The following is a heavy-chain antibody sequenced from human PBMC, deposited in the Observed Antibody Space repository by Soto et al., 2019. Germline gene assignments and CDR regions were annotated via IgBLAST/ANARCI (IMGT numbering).Heavy chain of an antibody. CDR1: GYTFTSYY. D-gene: IGHD3-16*01. Sequence: ASLKVSCKASGYTFTSYYMHWVRQAPGQGLEWMGIINPSGGSTSYAQKFQGRVTMTRDTSTSTVYMELSSLRSEDTAVYYCARVGGDGYNRYYGMDVWGQGTTVTVSS. CDR2: INPSGGST. CDR3: ARVGGDGYNRYYGMDV. J-gene: IGHJ6*02. V-gene: IGHV1-46*01.